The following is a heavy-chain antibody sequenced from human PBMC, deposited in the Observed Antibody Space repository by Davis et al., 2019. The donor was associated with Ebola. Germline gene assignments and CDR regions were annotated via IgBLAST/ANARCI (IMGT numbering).Heavy chain of an antibody. CDR1: SYTFTSYG. CDR3: AREAGATTRIYDS. CDR2: ISAYNGNT. Sequence: ASVKVSCRASSYTFTSYGISWVRQAPGQGLEWMGWISAYNGNTNYAQKLQGRVTMTTDTSRSTAYMELRSLRSDDTAVYYCAREAGATTRIYDSWDQGTLVTVSS. J-gene: IGHJ5*01. V-gene: IGHV1-18*01. D-gene: IGHD1-26*01.